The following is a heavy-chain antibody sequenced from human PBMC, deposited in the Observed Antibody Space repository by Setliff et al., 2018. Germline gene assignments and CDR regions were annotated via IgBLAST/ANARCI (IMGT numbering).Heavy chain of an antibody. V-gene: IGHV3-66*01. Sequence: GGSLRLSCAASGFTVSSNYMTWVRQAPGKGLEWVSLIYSDGSAYYADSVKGRFTISRDNAKNSLYLQMNSLRAEDTAVYYCARALYYYYYMDVWGKGTTVTVSS. CDR3: ARALYYYYYMDV. J-gene: IGHJ6*03. CDR1: GFTVSSNY. CDR2: IYSDGSA.